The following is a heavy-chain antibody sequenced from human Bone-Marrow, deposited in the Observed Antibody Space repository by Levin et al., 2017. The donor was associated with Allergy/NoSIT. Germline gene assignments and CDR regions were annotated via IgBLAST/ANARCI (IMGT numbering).Heavy chain of an antibody. V-gene: IGHV3-30*03. CDR2: ISKDGSNK. CDR3: AREQWEMAPNRGAIDY. CDR1: EFTFSSYV. D-gene: IGHD5-24*01. Sequence: GGSLRLSCAASEFTFSSYVMHWVRQAPGKGLEWVSVISKDGSNKYNADSVKGRFTISRDNSKNTLYLQMNSLRAEDTAVYYCAREQWEMAPNRGAIDYWGQGSMVTVSS. J-gene: IGHJ4*02.